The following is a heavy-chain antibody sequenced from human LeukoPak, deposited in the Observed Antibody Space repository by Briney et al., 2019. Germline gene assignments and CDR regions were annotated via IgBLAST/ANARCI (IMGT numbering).Heavy chain of an antibody. J-gene: IGHJ6*03. V-gene: IGHV4-38-2*02. CDR2: IYHSGST. Sequence: SETLSLTCTVSGYSISSGYYWGWIRQPPGKGLEWIGSIYHSGSTYYNPSLKSRVTISVDTSKNQFSLKLSSVTAADTAVYYCARLVGATIAYYYYYMDVWGKGTTVTVSS. CDR3: ARLVGATIAYYYYYMDV. D-gene: IGHD1-26*01. CDR1: GYSISSGYY.